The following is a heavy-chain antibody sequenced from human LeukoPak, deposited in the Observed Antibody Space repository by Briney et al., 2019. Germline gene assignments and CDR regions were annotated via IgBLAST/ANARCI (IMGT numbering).Heavy chain of an antibody. CDR2: ISGSGGST. D-gene: IGHD3-10*01. Sequence: PGGSLRLSCAASGFTFSSYAMSWVRQAPGKGLEWVSAISGSGGSTYYADSVKGRFTISRDNAKNSLYLQMNSLRAEDTAVFYCATTYFRSGSFYNPFDYWGQGTLVTVSS. J-gene: IGHJ4*02. V-gene: IGHV3-23*01. CDR3: ATTYFRSGSFYNPFDY. CDR1: GFTFSSYA.